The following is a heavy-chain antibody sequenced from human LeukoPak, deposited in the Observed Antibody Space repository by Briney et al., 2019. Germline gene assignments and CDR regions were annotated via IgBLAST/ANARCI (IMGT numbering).Heavy chain of an antibody. D-gene: IGHD6-19*01. J-gene: IGHJ4*02. Sequence: SETLCLTCAASGVAFSNYYWSWVRQAPTKGLEWIGDINHSGYANYVPSLKSRVTISIDTSKNQFSLMVISVTAADTGVYYCTRAVAGHPDWGQGTLVTVSS. CDR2: INHSGYA. CDR3: TRAVAGHPD. CDR1: GVAFSNYY. V-gene: IGHV4-34*01.